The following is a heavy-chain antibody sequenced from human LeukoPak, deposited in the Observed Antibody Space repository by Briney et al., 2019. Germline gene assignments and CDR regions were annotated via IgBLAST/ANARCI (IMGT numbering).Heavy chain of an antibody. Sequence: GGSLRLSCAASGFTFSNYWMHWVRQAPGKGLVYVSRINSDGSSANYADSVQGRFTISRDNAKNTLYLQMNSLRAEDTAVYYCVKVAPSDYYDTTGYWGDHWGQGTLVTVSS. J-gene: IGHJ4*02. D-gene: IGHD3-22*01. CDR2: INSDGSSA. V-gene: IGHV3-74*01. CDR3: VKVAPSDYYDTTGYWGDH. CDR1: GFTFSNYW.